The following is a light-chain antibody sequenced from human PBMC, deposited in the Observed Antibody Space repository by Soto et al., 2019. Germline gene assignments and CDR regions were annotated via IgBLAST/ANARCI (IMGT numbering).Light chain of an antibody. CDR2: SNN. J-gene: IGLJ3*02. Sequence: QSVLTQPPSASGTPGQRVTISCSGGSSNIGSNTVNWFQQLSGTPPKLLIYSNNQRPSGVPDLFSVSKSGTSASLAISGLQSEDEADYNCAAWDDSLNGRVFGGGTKLTVL. CDR3: AAWDDSLNGRV. V-gene: IGLV1-44*01. CDR1: SSNIGSNT.